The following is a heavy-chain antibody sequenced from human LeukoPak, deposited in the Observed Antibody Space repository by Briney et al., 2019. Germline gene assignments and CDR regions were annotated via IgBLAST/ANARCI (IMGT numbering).Heavy chain of an antibody. Sequence: SVKVSCKASGGTFTSYGISWVRQAPGQGLEWMGGIIPMFGTANYAQKLQGRITITADESTSIVYMELNSLRPEDTAVYYCARDNLEYSYGQYAAFDIWGQGTMVTVSS. CDR3: ARDNLEYSYGQYAAFDI. CDR2: IIPMFGTA. D-gene: IGHD5-18*01. V-gene: IGHV1-69*13. J-gene: IGHJ3*02. CDR1: GGTFTSYG.